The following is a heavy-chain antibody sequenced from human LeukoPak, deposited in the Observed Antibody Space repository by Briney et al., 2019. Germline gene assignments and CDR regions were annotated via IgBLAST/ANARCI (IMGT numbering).Heavy chain of an antibody. D-gene: IGHD6-13*01. V-gene: IGHV4-31*03. Sequence: ESGPTLVKPSQTLSLTCTVSGGSISSGGYYWSWIRQHPGKGLEWIWAIYYTGSTYYNPSLNSRATISVDTSKNHLSLKLTSVTAADKAVYYCARGTGGAAAADFDPWGQGTLVTVSS. J-gene: IGHJ5*02. CDR2: IYYTGST. CDR3: ARGTGGAAAADFDP. CDR1: GGSISSGGYY.